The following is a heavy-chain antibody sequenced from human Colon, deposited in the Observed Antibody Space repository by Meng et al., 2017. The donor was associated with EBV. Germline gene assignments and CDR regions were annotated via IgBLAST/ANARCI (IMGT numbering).Heavy chain of an antibody. CDR1: GFNFNDYY. CDR2: ISKMGDGI. CDR3: ARDLGGPRDY. J-gene: IGHJ4*02. V-gene: IGHV3-11*01. D-gene: IGHD6-25*01. Sequence: LVGPGGGFVKPGGSLSLSCEAPGFNFNDYYMTCIRQAPGKGLEWVAFISKMGDGISYAESVRGRFTISRDSATHSLYLQMNSLRAEDTAVYYCARDLGGPRDYWGQGTLVTVSS.